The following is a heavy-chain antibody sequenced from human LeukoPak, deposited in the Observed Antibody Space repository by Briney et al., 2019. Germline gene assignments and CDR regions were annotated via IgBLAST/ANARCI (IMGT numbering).Heavy chain of an antibody. D-gene: IGHD2-2*01. J-gene: IGHJ5*02. CDR2: INPNSGGT. Sequence: ASVKVSCKASGYTFTGYYMHWVRHAHGPGLGWMGWINPNSGGTNYAQKFQGRVTMTRDTSISTAYMELSRLRSDDTAVYYCARADIVVVPARYNWFDPWGQGTLVTVSS. CDR1: GYTFTGYY. V-gene: IGHV1-2*02. CDR3: ARADIVVVPARYNWFDP.